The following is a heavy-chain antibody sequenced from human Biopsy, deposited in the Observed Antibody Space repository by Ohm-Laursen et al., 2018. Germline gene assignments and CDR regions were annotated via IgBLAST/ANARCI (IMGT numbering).Heavy chain of an antibody. D-gene: IGHD5-18*01. CDR2: IGWDDDE. V-gene: IGHV2-70*04. CDR1: GFSLRTSGIR. J-gene: IGHJ4*02. Sequence: TQTLTLTRTFSGFSLRTSGIRMSWVRQPPRKALEWLARIGWDDDEFYSTSLKARLTVSKDTSKNQVVLTLTNMDPVDTATYYCARSRAYSFGALEYWGQGILVTVSS. CDR3: ARSRAYSFGALEY.